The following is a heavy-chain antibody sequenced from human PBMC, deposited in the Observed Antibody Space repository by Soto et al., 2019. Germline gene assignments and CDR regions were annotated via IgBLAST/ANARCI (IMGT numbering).Heavy chain of an antibody. CDR1: GFTFSSYS. CDR2: ISSSSSTI. Sequence: GGSLRLSCAASGFTFSSYSMNWVRQAPGKGLEWVSYISSSSSTIYYADSVKGRFTISRDNAKNSLYLQMNSLRDEDTAVYYCARDELSGINSGWPHYFDYWGQGTLVTVSS. CDR3: ARDELSGINSGWPHYFDY. D-gene: IGHD6-19*01. V-gene: IGHV3-48*02. J-gene: IGHJ4*02.